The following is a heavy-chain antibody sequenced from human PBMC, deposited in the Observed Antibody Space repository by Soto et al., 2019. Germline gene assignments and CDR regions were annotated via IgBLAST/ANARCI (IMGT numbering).Heavy chain of an antibody. V-gene: IGHV3-23*01. Sequence: EVQLLESGGGLVQPGGSLRLSCAASGFTFSSYAMSWVRQAPGKGLEWVSAISGSGGSTYYADSVKGRFTISRDNSKNTLYLQMNSLRAEDTAVYYCAKDHLYYDILTGYYMGWFDPWGQGTLVTVSS. CDR1: GFTFSSYA. D-gene: IGHD3-9*01. CDR3: AKDHLYYDILTGYYMGWFDP. J-gene: IGHJ5*02. CDR2: ISGSGGST.